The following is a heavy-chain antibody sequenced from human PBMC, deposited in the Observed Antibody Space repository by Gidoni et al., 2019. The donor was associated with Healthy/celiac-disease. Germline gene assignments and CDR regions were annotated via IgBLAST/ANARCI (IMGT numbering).Heavy chain of an antibody. CDR3: ARRGYQHWPKYYFDY. CDR2: IYYSGGT. V-gene: IGHV4-39*01. D-gene: IGHD5-18*01. J-gene: IGHJ4*02. CDR1: GGPISLSSYY. Sequence: QLQLQESGPGLVKPSETLSLTCTVSGGPISLSSYYWGWIRQPPGKGLEWIGSIYYSGGTYYNPSLKSRVTISVDTSKNQFSLKLSSVTAADTAVYYCARRGYQHWPKYYFDYWGQGTLVTVSS.